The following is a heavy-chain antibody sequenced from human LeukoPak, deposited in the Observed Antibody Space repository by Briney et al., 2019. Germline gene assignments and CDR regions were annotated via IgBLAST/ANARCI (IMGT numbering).Heavy chain of an antibody. J-gene: IGHJ3*02. Sequence: SETLSLTCTVSGGSISSSSYYWGWIRQPPGKGLEWIGNIYFRGNTYYNPSLESRVTISIDTSKNQFSLKLSSVTAADTAVYYCAKVVAAAGYDAFDIWGQGTMVTVSS. CDR2: IYFRGNT. CDR1: GGSISSSSYY. CDR3: AKVVAAAGYDAFDI. V-gene: IGHV4-39*07. D-gene: IGHD6-13*01.